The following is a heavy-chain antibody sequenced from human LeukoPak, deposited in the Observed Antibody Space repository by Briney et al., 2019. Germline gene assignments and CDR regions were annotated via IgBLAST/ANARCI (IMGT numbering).Heavy chain of an antibody. D-gene: IGHD3-10*01. J-gene: IGHJ3*02. Sequence: PGGSLRLSCAASGFTVSSNYMSWVRQAPGKGLEWVSVIYSGGSTYYADSVKGRFTISRDNSKNTLYLKMNSLRAEDTAVYYCARDRLSGSGSYRRADAFDIWGQGTMVTVSS. CDR3: ARDRLSGSGSYRRADAFDI. V-gene: IGHV3-66*01. CDR2: IYSGGST. CDR1: GFTVSSNY.